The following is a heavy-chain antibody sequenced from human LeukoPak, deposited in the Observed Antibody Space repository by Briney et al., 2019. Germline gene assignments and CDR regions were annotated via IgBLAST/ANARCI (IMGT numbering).Heavy chain of an antibody. CDR1: GFTFSSYG. J-gene: IGHJ4*02. D-gene: IGHD1-1*01. CDR3: ARASGLERHFDY. CDR2: IGTAGDT. V-gene: IGHV3-13*01. Sequence: PGGSLRLSCAASGFTFSSYGMHWVRQATGKGLEWVSAIGTAGDTYYPGSVKGRFTISRENAKNSLYLQMNSLRAGDTAVYYCARASGLERHFDYWGQGTLVTVSS.